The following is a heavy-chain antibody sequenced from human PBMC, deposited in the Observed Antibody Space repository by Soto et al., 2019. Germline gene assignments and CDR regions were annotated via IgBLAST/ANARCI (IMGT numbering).Heavy chain of an antibody. CDR2: ISYDGSNK. CDR1: GFTFSSYA. D-gene: IGHD3-3*01. Sequence: GSLRLSYAASGFTFSSYAMHWVRQAPGKGLEWVAAISYDGSNKYYADSVKGRFTISRDNSKNTLYLQMNSLRAEDTAVYYCARESARRTSGCVSNYYYYGMDVWGQGTTVTVSS. V-gene: IGHV3-30-3*01. CDR3: ARESARRTSGCVSNYYYYGMDV. J-gene: IGHJ6*02.